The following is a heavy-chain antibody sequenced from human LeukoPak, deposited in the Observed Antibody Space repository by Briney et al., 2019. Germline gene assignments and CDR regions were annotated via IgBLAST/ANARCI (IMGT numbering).Heavy chain of an antibody. CDR1: GFTFSTTA. D-gene: IGHD3-16*01. CDR2: FGGTGDI. J-gene: IGHJ4*02. V-gene: IGHV3-23*01. Sequence: PGGSLRLSCAASGFTFSTTAMAWVRQAPGKGLELVSGFGGTGDIHYADPVRGRFTISRDNSKGILYLQMDSLRAEDTAVYYCAKDVLRWAFDYWGQGTLVTVSS. CDR3: AKDVLRWAFDY.